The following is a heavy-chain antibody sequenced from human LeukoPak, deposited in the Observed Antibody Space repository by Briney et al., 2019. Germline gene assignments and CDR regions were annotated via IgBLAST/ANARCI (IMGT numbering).Heavy chain of an antibody. CDR2: IYYSGST. J-gene: IGHJ4*02. CDR1: GGSISSSSYY. D-gene: IGHD5-24*01. V-gene: IGHV4-39*01. Sequence: SETLSLTCTVSGGSISSSSYYWGWIRQPPGKGLEWIGSIYYSGSTYYNTSLKSRVTISVDTSKNQFSLKLSSVTAADTAVYYCARRGDGCNYNFDYWGQGTLVTVSS. CDR3: ARRGDGCNYNFDY.